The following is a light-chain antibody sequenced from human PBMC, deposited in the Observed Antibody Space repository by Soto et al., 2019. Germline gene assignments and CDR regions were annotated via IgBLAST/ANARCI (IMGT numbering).Light chain of an antibody. Sequence: QSALTQPASVSGSPGQSITISCTGTTSDVGGYNYVSWYQQLPGKVPKLMIYEVTNRPSGVSTRFSGSKSGNTASLTISGLQAEDEAAYYCCSYTSSSIRVFGGGPKVTVL. CDR2: EVT. CDR3: CSYTSSSIRV. CDR1: TSDVGGYNY. J-gene: IGLJ3*02. V-gene: IGLV2-14*01.